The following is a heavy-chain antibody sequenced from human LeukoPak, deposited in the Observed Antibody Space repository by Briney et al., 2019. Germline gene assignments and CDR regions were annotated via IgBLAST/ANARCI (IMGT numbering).Heavy chain of an antibody. J-gene: IGHJ4*02. CDR1: GGSISSSYYY. CDR2: IYYSGST. CDR3: ARSDQRWLYSDY. Sequence: SETLSLTCTVSGGSISSSYYYWGWIRQPPGKGLEWIGSIYYSGSTYYNPSLKSRVIISVDTSKNQFSLKLSSVTAADTAVYYCARSDQRWLYSDYWGQGTLVTVSS. D-gene: IGHD5-24*01. V-gene: IGHV4-39*07.